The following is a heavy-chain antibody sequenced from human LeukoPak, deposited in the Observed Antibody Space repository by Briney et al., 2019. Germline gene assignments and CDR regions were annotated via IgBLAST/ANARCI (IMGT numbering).Heavy chain of an antibody. J-gene: IGHJ3*02. CDR1: GFTFSSYG. Sequence: PGRSLRLSCAASGFTFSSYGMHWVRQAPGKGLEWVAVISYDGSNKYYADSVKGRFTISRDNSKNTLYLQMNSLKTEDTAVYYCTTDNLDRSLDGDYDAFDIWGQGTMVTVSS. V-gene: IGHV3-30*03. CDR2: ISYDGSNK. CDR3: TTDNLDRSLDGDYDAFDI. D-gene: IGHD4-17*01.